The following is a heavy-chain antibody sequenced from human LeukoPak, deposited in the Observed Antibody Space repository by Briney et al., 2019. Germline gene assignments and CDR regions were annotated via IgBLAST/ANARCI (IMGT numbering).Heavy chain of an antibody. CDR2: LYSGGNT. Sequence: GGSLRLSCAASGFTVRTNYMSWVRQAPGKGLEWVSVLYSGGNTYYADSVKGRFTISRDNAKNSLYLQMNSLRAEDTAVYYCARDHDYYDSSGHSPGPYYYGMDVWGQGTTVTVSS. CDR3: ARDHDYYDSSGHSPGPYYYGMDV. V-gene: IGHV3-66*01. J-gene: IGHJ6*02. D-gene: IGHD3-22*01. CDR1: GFTVRTNY.